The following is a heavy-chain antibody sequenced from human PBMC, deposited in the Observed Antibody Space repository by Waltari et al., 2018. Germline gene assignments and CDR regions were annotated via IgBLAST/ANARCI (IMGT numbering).Heavy chain of an antibody. D-gene: IGHD3-3*01. Sequence: QVQLVQSGAEVKKPGASVKVSCKASGYTFTSYDINWVRQATGQGLEWMGWMKPNRGNTGYAQKFQGRVTMTRNTSISTAYMELNSLRAEDTAVYYCARYYDFWIGYGTYDYGMDVWGQGTTVTVSS. V-gene: IGHV1-8*01. CDR2: MKPNRGNT. CDR1: GYTFTSYD. J-gene: IGHJ6*02. CDR3: ARYYDFWIGYGTYDYGMDV.